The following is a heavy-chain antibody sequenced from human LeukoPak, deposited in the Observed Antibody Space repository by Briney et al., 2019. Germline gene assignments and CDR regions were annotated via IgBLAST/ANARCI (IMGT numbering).Heavy chain of an antibody. J-gene: IGHJ6*03. D-gene: IGHD6-13*01. CDR3: ARTTEAHSWRTRYYDYYMDV. CDR2: IYYSGST. CDR1: GGSISTYY. V-gene: IGHV4-59*13. Sequence: SETLSLTCTVSGGSISTYYWSWIRQPPGKGLEWIGYIYYSGSTNYSPSLKSRATISVDTSKNQFSLRLSSVTAADTAVYYCARTTEAHSWRTRYYDYYMDVWGKGTTVTVSS.